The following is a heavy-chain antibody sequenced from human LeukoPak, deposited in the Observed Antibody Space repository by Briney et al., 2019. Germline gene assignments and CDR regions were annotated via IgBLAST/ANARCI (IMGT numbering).Heavy chain of an antibody. CDR2: ISGSGGST. D-gene: IGHD6-19*01. CDR1: GFTFSSYA. Sequence: GGSLRLSCAASGFTFSSYAMSWVRQAPGKGLEWVSAISGSGGSTYYADSVKGRFTISGDNSKNTLYLQMNSLRAEDTAVYYCAKHSSGWYEYYFDYWGQGTLVTVSS. CDR3: AKHSSGWYEYYFDY. V-gene: IGHV3-23*01. J-gene: IGHJ4*02.